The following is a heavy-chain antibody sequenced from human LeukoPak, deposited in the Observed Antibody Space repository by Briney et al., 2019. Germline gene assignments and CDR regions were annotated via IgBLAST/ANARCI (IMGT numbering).Heavy chain of an antibody. V-gene: IGHV3-30*02. CDR3: AKDVPAGYFDY. Sequence: PGRSQRLSCAATGFRFSSYDMHWVRQAPGKGLEWVAFIRSDGSIKYYADSVKGRFTVSRDNSKNTLYLQMNSLRTEDTAVYYCAKDVPAGYFDYWGQGTLVTVSS. D-gene: IGHD2-2*01. CDR1: GFRFSSYD. J-gene: IGHJ4*02. CDR2: IRSDGSIK.